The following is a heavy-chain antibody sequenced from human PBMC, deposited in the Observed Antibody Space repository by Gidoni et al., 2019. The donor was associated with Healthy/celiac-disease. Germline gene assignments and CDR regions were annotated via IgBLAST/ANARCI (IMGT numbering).Heavy chain of an antibody. Sequence: EVQLVESGGGLVQPGRSLRLSCAASGFTFDDYAMHWVRQAPGKGLEWVSGISWNSGSIGYADSVKGRFTISRDNAKNSLYLQMNSLRAEDTALYYCAKDTQEAEPHYFDYWGQGTLVTVSS. J-gene: IGHJ4*02. CDR2: ISWNSGSI. V-gene: IGHV3-9*01. CDR3: AKDTQEAEPHYFDY. CDR1: GFTFDDYA. D-gene: IGHD2-15*01.